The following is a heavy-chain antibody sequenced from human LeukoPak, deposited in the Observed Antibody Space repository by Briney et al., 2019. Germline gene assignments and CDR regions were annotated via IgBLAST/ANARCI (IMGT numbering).Heavy chain of an antibody. CDR3: ARVKDHTTMWEADKY. D-gene: IGHD5-18*01. CDR2: IRVYNGDT. J-gene: IGHJ4*02. CDR1: GYTFSSYG. V-gene: IGHV1-18*01. Sequence: ASVKVSCKASGYTFSSYGISWVRQAPGQGLEWMGWIRVYNGDTDYAQNFQGRFTMTTDTSTSTAYMELRSLRSDDTAVYYCARVKDHTTMWEADKYWGQGTLVTVSS.